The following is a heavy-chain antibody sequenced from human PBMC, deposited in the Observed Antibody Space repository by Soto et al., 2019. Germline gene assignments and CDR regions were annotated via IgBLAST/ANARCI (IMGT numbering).Heavy chain of an antibody. D-gene: IGHD3-9*01. CDR2: IYYSGST. J-gene: IGHJ6*02. V-gene: IGHV4-59*01. CDR3: ARGDVLRYFDWLKSPYYYGMDV. CDR1: GGSISSYY. Sequence: SETLSLTCTVSGGSISSYYWSWIRQPPGKGLEWIGYIYYSGSTNYNPSLKSRVTISVDTSKNQFSLKLSSVTAADTAVYYCARGDVLRYFDWLKSPYYYGMDVWGQGTTVTVSS.